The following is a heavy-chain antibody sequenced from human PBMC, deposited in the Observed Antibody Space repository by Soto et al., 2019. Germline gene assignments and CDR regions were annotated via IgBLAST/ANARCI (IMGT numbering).Heavy chain of an antibody. CDR2: IIPIFGTA. CDR1: GGTFSSYA. D-gene: IGHD2-15*01. Sequence: GASVKVSCKASGGTFSSYAISWVRQAPGQGLEWMGGIIPIFGTANYAQKFQGRVTITADKSTSTAYMELSSLRSEDTAVYYCARGKGGYYYYGMDVWGQGTTVTVSS. CDR3: ARGKGGYYYYGMDV. V-gene: IGHV1-69*06. J-gene: IGHJ6*02.